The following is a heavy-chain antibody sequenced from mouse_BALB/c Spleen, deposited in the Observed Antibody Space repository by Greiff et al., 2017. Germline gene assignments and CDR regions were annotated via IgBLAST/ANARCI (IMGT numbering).Heavy chain of an antibody. CDR3: TRASTMITYYFDY. CDR1: GFTFSSYT. Sequence: DVMLVESGGGLVKPGGSLKLSCAASGFTFSSYTMSWVRQTPEKRLEWVATISSGGSYTYYPDSVKGRFTISRDNAKNTLYLQMSSLKSEDTAMYYCTRASTMITYYFDYWGQGTTLTVSS. J-gene: IGHJ2*01. CDR2: ISSGGSYT. V-gene: IGHV5-6-4*01. D-gene: IGHD2-4*01.